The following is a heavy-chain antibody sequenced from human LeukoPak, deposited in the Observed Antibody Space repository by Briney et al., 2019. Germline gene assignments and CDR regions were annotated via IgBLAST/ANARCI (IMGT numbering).Heavy chain of an antibody. CDR3: ARDRITVTVNMGTYGMDV. D-gene: IGHD6-19*01. CDR1: GFTFSSFT. CDR2: IDIISSTI. V-gene: IGHV3-48*01. Sequence: PGGSLRLSCAASGFTFSSFTMNWVRQAPGKGLEWVSYIDIISSTIYYADSVKGRFTISRDNSKNTLYLQMNSLRTDDTAVYYCARDRITVTVNMGTYGMDVWGQGTTVTVSS. J-gene: IGHJ6*02.